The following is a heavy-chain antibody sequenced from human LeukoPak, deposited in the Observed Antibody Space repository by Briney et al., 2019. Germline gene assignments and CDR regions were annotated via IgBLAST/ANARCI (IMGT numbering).Heavy chain of an antibody. CDR2: ISGSGGST. V-gene: IGHV3-23*01. J-gene: IGHJ4*02. Sequence: GGSLRLSCAASRFTFSSYAMSWVRQAPGKGLEWVSGISGSGGSTYYADSVKGRFTISRDNSKSTLYLQMNTLRVEDTAVYYCAKSGNLDRYCSSISCYRFDYWGQGTLVTVSS. D-gene: IGHD2-2*01. CDR1: RFTFSSYA. CDR3: AKSGNLDRYCSSISCYRFDY.